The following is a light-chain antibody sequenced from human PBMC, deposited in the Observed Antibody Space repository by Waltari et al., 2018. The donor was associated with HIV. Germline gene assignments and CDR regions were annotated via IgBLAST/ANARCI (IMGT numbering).Light chain of an antibody. CDR2: QDS. J-gene: IGLJ2*01. CDR1: QLGGKF. Sequence: SYELTQPPSVSVYPGQTASITCSGDQLGGKFVCWYQQRPGQPPVLVMYQDSKRPSGIPERFSGSNSGNTATLTITGTQSMDEADYYCQAWDRSVVFGGGTKLTVL. CDR3: QAWDRSVV. V-gene: IGLV3-1*01.